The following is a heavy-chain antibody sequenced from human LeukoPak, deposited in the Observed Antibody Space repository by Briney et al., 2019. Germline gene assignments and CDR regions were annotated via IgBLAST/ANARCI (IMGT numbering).Heavy chain of an antibody. Sequence: PSETLSLTCTVSGGSISSYYWSWIRQPAGKGLEWIGRLYTSGSTDYNPSLKSRVTMSVDTSKNQFSLKLSSVTAADTAVYYCARGSEDIVVVPAAIGGSGYYYYYYMDVWGKGTTVTVSS. CDR2: LYTSGST. CDR3: ARGSEDIVVVPAAIGGSGYYYYYYMDV. CDR1: GGSISSYY. V-gene: IGHV4-4*07. D-gene: IGHD2-2*01. J-gene: IGHJ6*03.